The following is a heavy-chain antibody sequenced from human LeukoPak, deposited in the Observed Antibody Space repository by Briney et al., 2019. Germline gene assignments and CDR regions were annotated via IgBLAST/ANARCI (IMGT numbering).Heavy chain of an antibody. D-gene: IGHD2-2*01. J-gene: IGHJ4*02. V-gene: IGHV3-30*03. CDR3: ARDVTTALVVIPAAD. Sequence: PGGSLRLSCAASGFTFSSYGMHWVRQAPGKGLEWVAVISYDGSNKYYADSVKGRFTISRDNARNSLYLQMNSLRAEDTAVYYCARDVTTALVVIPAADWGQGTLVTVSS. CDR2: ISYDGSNK. CDR1: GFTFSSYG.